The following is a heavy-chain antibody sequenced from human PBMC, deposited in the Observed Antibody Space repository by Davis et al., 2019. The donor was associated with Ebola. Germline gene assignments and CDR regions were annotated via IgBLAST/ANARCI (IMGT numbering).Heavy chain of an antibody. CDR3: ARSAAQYFYDGSNYHSTAGTDFDY. J-gene: IGHJ4*02. V-gene: IGHV4-59*01. D-gene: IGHD3-22*01. CDR2: IYYSGST. CDR1: GGSISSYY. Sequence: MPSETLSLTCTVSGGSISSYYWSWIRQPPGKGLEWIGYIYYSGSTNYNPSLKSRVTISVDTSKNQFSLKLSSVTAADTAVYYCARSAAQYFYDGSNYHSTAGTDFDYWGQGTLVTVSS.